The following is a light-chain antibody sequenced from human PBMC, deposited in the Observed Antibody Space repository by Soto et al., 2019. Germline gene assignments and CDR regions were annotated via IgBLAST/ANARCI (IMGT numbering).Light chain of an antibody. Sequence: QSVLTQPPSASGTPGQRVTISCSGGRSNIGRDTVNWYQQFPGTAPKLLIFSNSQRPSGVPDRFSGAKSGTSASLAISGLQSEDEANYYCATWDDGLSAYVFGTGTKLTVL. CDR2: SNS. CDR3: ATWDDGLSAYV. CDR1: RSNIGRDT. V-gene: IGLV1-44*01. J-gene: IGLJ1*01.